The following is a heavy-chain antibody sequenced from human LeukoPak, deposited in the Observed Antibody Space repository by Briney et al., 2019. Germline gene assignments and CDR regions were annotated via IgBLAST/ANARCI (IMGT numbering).Heavy chain of an antibody. J-gene: IGHJ4*02. CDR1: GFSFSGSS. CDR2: IRSKANNYAT. D-gene: IGHD3-16*01. Sequence: GGSLKLSCAASGFSFSGSSMHWVREASGEGLGWVGRIRSKANNYATAYAESVKGRFTISRDDSKNTAYLQMNSLQTEDTAVYYCTRLEGGFDYWGQGTLVTVSS. V-gene: IGHV3-73*01. CDR3: TRLEGGFDY.